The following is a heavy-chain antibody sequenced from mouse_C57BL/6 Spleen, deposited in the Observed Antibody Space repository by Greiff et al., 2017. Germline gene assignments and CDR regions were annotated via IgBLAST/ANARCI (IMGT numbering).Heavy chain of an antibody. CDR2: INPGSGGN. D-gene: IGHD3-2*02. Sequence: QVQLQQSGAELVRPGTSVKVSCKASGYAFTNYLIEWVKQRPGQGLEWIGVINPGSGGNNYNEKFKGKATLTADKSSSTAYMQLSSLTSEDSAVYFCAREAGSSGFAYWGQGTLVTVSA. V-gene: IGHV1-54*01. CDR3: AREAGSSGFAY. J-gene: IGHJ3*01. CDR1: GYAFTNYL.